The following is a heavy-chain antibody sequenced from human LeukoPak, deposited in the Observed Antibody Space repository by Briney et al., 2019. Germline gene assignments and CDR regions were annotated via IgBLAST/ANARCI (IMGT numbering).Heavy chain of an antibody. V-gene: IGHV1-69*06. D-gene: IGHD1-1*01. CDR2: IIPVFGTA. CDR1: GGTFSSYA. CDR3: ARDIGVRGVQLERLSPWFDP. J-gene: IGHJ5*02. Sequence: ASVKVSCKASGGTFSSYAISWVRQAPGQGLEWMGGIIPVFGTANYAQKFQGRVTITADKSTSTAYMELSSLRSEDTAVYYCARDIGVRGVQLERLSPWFDPWGQGTLVTVSS.